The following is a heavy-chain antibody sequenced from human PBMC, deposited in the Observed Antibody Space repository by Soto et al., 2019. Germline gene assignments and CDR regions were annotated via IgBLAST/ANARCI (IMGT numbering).Heavy chain of an antibody. D-gene: IGHD5-12*01. CDR3: VTAVRGYNANGDL. CDR2: IKADGTEK. V-gene: IGHV3-7*03. CDR1: GFTFGSYW. Sequence: PGGSVRLSCVGSGFTFGSYWLGWVRLVPGGGLEWVATIKADGTEKYYVDSVKGRFTFSRDNAKTSVYLEMNSLRAEDTAVYYCVTAVRGYNANGDLWGQGTTVTVSS. J-gene: IGHJ6*02.